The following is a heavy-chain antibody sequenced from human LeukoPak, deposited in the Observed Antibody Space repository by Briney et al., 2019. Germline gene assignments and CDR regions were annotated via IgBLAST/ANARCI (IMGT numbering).Heavy chain of an antibody. V-gene: IGHV4-38-2*02. CDR1: GYSISSGYY. J-gene: IGHJ3*02. CDR3: VGKHDAFDI. CDR2: IYHSGST. Sequence: PSETLSLTCSVSGYSISSGYYWGWIRQPPGKGLEWIGSIYHSGSTYYNPSHKSRVTISVDTSKNQFSPKLSSVTAADTAVYYCVGKHDAFDIWGQGTMVTVSS.